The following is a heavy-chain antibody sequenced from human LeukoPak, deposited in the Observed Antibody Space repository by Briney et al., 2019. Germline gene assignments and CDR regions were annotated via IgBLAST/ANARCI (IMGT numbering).Heavy chain of an antibody. D-gene: IGHD6-19*01. Sequence: SETLSLTCTVSGGSISSYYWSWIRQPPGKGLEWIGYIYYSGSTNYNPSLKSRVTISVDTSKNQFSLKLSSVTAADTAVYYCASSRGIAMVDYWGQGTLVTVSS. CDR2: IYYSGST. V-gene: IGHV4-59*01. J-gene: IGHJ4*02. CDR3: ASSRGIAMVDY. CDR1: GGSISSYY.